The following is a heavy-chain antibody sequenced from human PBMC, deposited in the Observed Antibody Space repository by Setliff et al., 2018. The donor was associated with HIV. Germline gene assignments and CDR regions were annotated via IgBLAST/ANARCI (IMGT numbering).Heavy chain of an antibody. Sequence: SETLSLTCAVYGVSFSGYYWNWIRQTPGKGLEWIGEIDHSGSTNYNPSLKSRVTISLDTSKNQFSLRLTPVTAADTAVYYCARGAYSSGWYLLTRLDPWGQGVLVTVSS. D-gene: IGHD6-19*01. CDR2: IDHSGST. J-gene: IGHJ5*02. V-gene: IGHV4-34*01. CDR1: GVSFSGYY. CDR3: ARGAYSSGWYLLTRLDP.